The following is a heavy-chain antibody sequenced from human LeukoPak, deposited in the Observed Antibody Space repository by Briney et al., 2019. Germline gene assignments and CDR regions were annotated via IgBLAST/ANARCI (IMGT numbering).Heavy chain of an antibody. J-gene: IGHJ3*02. D-gene: IGHD6-6*01. CDR1: GGSISSYY. CDR3: ARMGLSSHDAFDI. CDR2: IYYSGST. Sequence: SETLSLTCTVSGGSISSYYWSWIRQPPGKGLEWIGYIYYSGSTNYNPSLKSRVTISVDTSKNQFSLKLSSVTAVDTAVYYCARMGLSSHDAFDIWGQGTMVTVSS. V-gene: IGHV4-59*01.